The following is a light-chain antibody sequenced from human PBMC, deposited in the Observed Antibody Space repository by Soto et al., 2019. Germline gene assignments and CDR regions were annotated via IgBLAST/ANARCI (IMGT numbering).Light chain of an antibody. V-gene: IGKV3-15*01. CDR2: AAS. Sequence: EIVMTQSPATLSVSLGESATLSCRASQSVVTNLAWYQQTPGQAPRLLIYAASTRATGIPARFSGSGSGTEFILTISSPQSEDFAVYYCQQYFNSRQHTFGQGTKLEIK. CDR3: QQYFNSRQHT. J-gene: IGKJ2*01. CDR1: QSVVTN.